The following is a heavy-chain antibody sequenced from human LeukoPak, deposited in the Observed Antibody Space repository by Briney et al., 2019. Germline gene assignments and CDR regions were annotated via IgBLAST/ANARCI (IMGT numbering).Heavy chain of an antibody. V-gene: IGHV3-23*01. CDR1: GFTFSSYA. CDR3: AKGEYYDSSGQPLDY. Sequence: GGSLRLSCAASGFTFSSYAMSWVRQAPGKGLEWVSAISGSGGSTYNADSVKGRFTISRDNSKNTLYLQMNSLRAEDTAVYYCAKGEYYDSSGQPLDYWGQGTLVTVSS. J-gene: IGHJ4*02. D-gene: IGHD3-22*01. CDR2: ISGSGGST.